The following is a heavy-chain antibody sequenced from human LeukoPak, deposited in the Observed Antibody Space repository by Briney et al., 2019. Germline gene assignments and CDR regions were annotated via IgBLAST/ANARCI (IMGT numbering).Heavy chain of an antibody. J-gene: IGHJ3*02. D-gene: IGHD6-13*01. CDR3: AREAAAGTPGAFDI. CDR1: GGSISSYY. Sequence: SETLSLTCTVSGGSISSYYCSWIRRPPGKGLEWIGYIYYSGSTNYNPSLKSRVTISVDTSKNQFSLKLSSVTAADTAVYYCAREAAAGTPGAFDIWGQGTMVTVSS. V-gene: IGHV4-59*12. CDR2: IYYSGST.